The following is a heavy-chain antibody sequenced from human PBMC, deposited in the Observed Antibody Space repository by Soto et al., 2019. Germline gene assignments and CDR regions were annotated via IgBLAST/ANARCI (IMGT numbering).Heavy chain of an antibody. CDR2: INPSGDFT. J-gene: IGHJ5*02. CDR1: GFNISFYW. V-gene: IGHV1-46*01. CDR3: ARDNSNTLRRVPFWWFDP. Sequence: QVQLVQSGAEVKKPGASVKVSCKASGFNISFYWMHWVRQAPGQGLEWLALINPSGDFTTYAQSVKGRLTVTRDTSTTTVYMELSSLRFEDTAVYYCARDNSNTLRRVPFWWFDPWGQGTLVTVSS. D-gene: IGHD3-3*01.